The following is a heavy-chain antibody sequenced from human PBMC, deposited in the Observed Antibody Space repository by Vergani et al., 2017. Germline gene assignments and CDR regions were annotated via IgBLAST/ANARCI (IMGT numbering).Heavy chain of an antibody. Sequence: QVQLVQSGSEVKKPGASVKVSCRASGYTFTNYALNWVRQAPGQGLEWMGWIIPIFGTANYAQKFQGRVTITADESTSTAYMELSSLRSEDTAVYYCARRHHGSGSYQHYYYYYGMDVWGQGTTVTVSS. V-gene: IGHV1-69*01. CDR2: IIPIFGTA. D-gene: IGHD3-10*01. CDR3: ARRHHGSGSYQHYYYYYGMDV. J-gene: IGHJ6*02. CDR1: GYTFTNYA.